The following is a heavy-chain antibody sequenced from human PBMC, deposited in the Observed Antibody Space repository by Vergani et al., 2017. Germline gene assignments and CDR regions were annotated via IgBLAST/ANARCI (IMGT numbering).Heavy chain of an antibody. Sequence: QVQLVESGGGVVQPGRSLRLSCAASGFTFSSYAMHWVRQAPGKGLGWVAVISYDGSNKYYADSVKGRFTISRDNSKNTLYLQMNSLRAEDTAVYYCARSIVSRNPPDYFDNWGQGTLVTVSS. CDR2: ISYDGSNK. D-gene: IGHD1-14*01. J-gene: IGHJ4*02. CDR1: GFTFSSYA. CDR3: ARSIVSRNPPDYFDN. V-gene: IGHV3-30-3*01.